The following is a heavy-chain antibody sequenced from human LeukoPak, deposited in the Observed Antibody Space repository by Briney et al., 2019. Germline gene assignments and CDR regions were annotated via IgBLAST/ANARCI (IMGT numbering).Heavy chain of an antibody. CDR3: ARGYDFWSGYYIFDY. CDR2: ISSSSSTI. V-gene: IGHV3-48*01. Sequence: GGSLRLSCAASGFTFSSYSMNWVRQAPGKGLEWVSYISSSSSTIYYADSVKGRFTISRDNAKNSLYLQMNSLRAEDTAVYYCARGYDFWSGYYIFDYWGQGTLVTVSS. D-gene: IGHD3-3*01. CDR1: GFTFSSYS. J-gene: IGHJ4*02.